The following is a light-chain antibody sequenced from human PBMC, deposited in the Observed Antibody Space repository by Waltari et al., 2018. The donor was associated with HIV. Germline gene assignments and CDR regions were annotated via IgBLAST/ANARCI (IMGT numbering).Light chain of an antibody. J-gene: IGKJ3*01. CDR2: WAS. Sequence: DIVLTQAPDPLAVYLAERPTIRFESCQRLLDPANQQKYSAWFQQKPGQPPRLLIYWASTRESGVPARFSGSGSGTDFTLTISSLQAEDVALYFCHQFYVTPETFGPGTRV. CDR3: HQFYVTPET. V-gene: IGKV4-1*01. CDR1: QRLLDPANQQKY.